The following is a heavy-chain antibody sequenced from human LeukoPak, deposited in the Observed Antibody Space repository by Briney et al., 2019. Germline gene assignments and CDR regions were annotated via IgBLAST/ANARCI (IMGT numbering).Heavy chain of an antibody. Sequence: GGSLRLSCAASGVTFSSYGMHWVRQAPGKGLEWVAVISYDGSNKYYADSVKGRFTISRDNSKNTLYLQMNSLRAEDTAVYYCAKARPVPRGYAHGMDVWGQGTTVTVSS. CDR2: ISYDGSNK. D-gene: IGHD3-16*01. J-gene: IGHJ6*02. CDR1: GVTFSSYG. V-gene: IGHV3-30*18. CDR3: AKARPVPRGYAHGMDV.